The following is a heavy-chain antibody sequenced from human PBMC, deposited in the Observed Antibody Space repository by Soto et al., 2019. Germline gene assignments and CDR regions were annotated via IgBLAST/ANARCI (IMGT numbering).Heavy chain of an antibody. V-gene: IGHV1-69*13. J-gene: IGHJ4*02. Sequence: SVKVSCKASGGTFSSYAISWVRQAPGQGLEWMGGIIPILGTANYAQKFQGRVTITADESTSTAYMELSSLRSEDTAVYYCARGCCSSTSCYKAPFDYWGQGTLVTVSS. D-gene: IGHD2-2*02. CDR1: GGTFSSYA. CDR3: ARGCCSSTSCYKAPFDY. CDR2: IIPILGTA.